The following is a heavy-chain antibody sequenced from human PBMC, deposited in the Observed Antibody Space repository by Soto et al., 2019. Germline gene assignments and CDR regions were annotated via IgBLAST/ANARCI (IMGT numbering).Heavy chain of an antibody. CDR1: GGTFSSYA. J-gene: IGHJ6*02. CDR3: ARRLRFGDYYYYGMDV. V-gene: IGHV1-69*01. D-gene: IGHD3-16*01. Sequence: QVQLVQSGAEVKKPGSSVKVSCKASGGTFSSYAISWVRQAPGQGLEWMGGIIPIFGTANYAQKFQGRVTITADESTSKAYMELSSLRSEDKAVYYCARRLRFGDYYYYGMDVWGQGTTVTVSS. CDR2: IIPIFGTA.